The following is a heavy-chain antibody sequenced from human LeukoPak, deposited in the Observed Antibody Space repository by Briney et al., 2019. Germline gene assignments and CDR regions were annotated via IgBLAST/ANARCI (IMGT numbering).Heavy chain of an antibody. J-gene: IGHJ4*02. D-gene: IGHD3-22*01. CDR3: AKGPDFDSSGYYYDC. Sequence: GSLRLSCAASGFTFSSYAMSWVRQTPGKGLEWVSGISGSGYSTYSADSVKGRFTISRDNSKNTLYLQMNSLRAEDTAVYYCAKGPDFDSSGYYYDCWGQGTLVSVSS. CDR2: ISGSGYST. V-gene: IGHV3-23*01. CDR1: GFTFSSYA.